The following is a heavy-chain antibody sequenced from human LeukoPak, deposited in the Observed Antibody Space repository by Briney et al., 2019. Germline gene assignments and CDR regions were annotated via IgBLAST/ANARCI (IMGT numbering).Heavy chain of an antibody. CDR1: GFTFISYA. D-gene: IGHD1-14*01. CDR2: ISFHGTDS. CDR3: ARDRRTTGPNYYYMDV. V-gene: IGHV3-30*04. Sequence: GTSLRLSCAASGFTFISYAIHWVRQAPGKGLEWVAVISFHGTDSFYADSVKGRFTISRDNAKNSLYLQMNSLRAEDTAVYYCARDRRTTGPNYYYMDVWGKGTTVTVSS. J-gene: IGHJ6*03.